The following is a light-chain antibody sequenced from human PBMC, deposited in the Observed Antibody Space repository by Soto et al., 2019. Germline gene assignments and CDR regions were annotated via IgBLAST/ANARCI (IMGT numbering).Light chain of an antibody. Sequence: EKGVYQTTGTLSLSPGEKVTLSCRASQSVSNNYLAWYQQKPGQAPRLLIYGASNRATGIPDRFSGSGSGTDFALTISRLEPEDFAVYYCQQYDSSGTFGQGTKVDIK. CDR2: GAS. V-gene: IGKV3-20*01. J-gene: IGKJ1*01. CDR3: QQYDSSGT. CDR1: QSVSNNY.